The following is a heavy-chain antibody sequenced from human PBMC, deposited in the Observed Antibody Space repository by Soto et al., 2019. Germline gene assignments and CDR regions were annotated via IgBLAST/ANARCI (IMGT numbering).Heavy chain of an antibody. D-gene: IGHD2-8*01. V-gene: IGHV4-39*01. CDR3: ARLRTREGGNGEFDY. Sequence: SETLSLTCIVSGGSISSSSYYWAWIRQPPGKGLEWIGSIFYSGTTYYNPSLKSRVALSVDTSKNQFSLKLHSVTAADTAVYLCARLRTREGGNGEFDYWGHGILVTFSS. CDR2: IFYSGTT. CDR1: GGSISSSSYY. J-gene: IGHJ4*01.